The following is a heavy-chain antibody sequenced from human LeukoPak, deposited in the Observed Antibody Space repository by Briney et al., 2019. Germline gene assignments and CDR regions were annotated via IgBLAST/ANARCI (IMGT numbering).Heavy chain of an antibody. CDR2: ISGSSGII. D-gene: IGHD6-13*01. CDR1: GFTFNTYT. J-gene: IGHJ4*02. Sequence: PGGSLRLSCAASGFTFNTYTMNWVRQAPGKGLEWVSYISGSSGIIDYADSVRGRFTISRDNAKNSLYLQTNSLRAEDTAVYYCAKDSSSWFHYFDYWGQGTLVTVSS. CDR3: AKDSSSWFHYFDY. V-gene: IGHV3-48*01.